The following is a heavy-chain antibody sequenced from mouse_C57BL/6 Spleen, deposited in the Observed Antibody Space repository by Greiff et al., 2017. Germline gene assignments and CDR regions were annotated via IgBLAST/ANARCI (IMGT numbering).Heavy chain of an antibody. J-gene: IGHJ2*01. Sequence: EVHLVESGPGLVKPSQSLSLTCSVTGYSITSGYYWNWIRQFPGNKLEWMGYISYDGSNNYNPSLKNRISITRDTSKNQFFLKLNSVTTEDTATYYCARSRLGTVVGYWGQGTTLTVSS. V-gene: IGHV3-6*01. CDR1: GYSITSGYY. D-gene: IGHD1-1*01. CDR3: ARSRLGTVVGY. CDR2: ISYDGSN.